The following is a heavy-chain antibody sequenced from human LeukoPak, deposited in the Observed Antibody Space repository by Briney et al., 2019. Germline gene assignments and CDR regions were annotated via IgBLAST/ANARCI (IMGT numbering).Heavy chain of an antibody. CDR2: IYGSGDKT. J-gene: IGHJ4*02. CDR3: AKGAAGLDD. CDR1: DFIFRNFA. D-gene: IGHD6-13*01. Sequence: GGSLRLSCAASDFIFRNFAMHWVRQAAGKGLEWVSDIYGSGDKTHYTDSVKGRFTISRDNSKNTLYLEMNSLSHEDTAIYYCAKGAAGLDDWGQGTLVTVSS. V-gene: IGHV3-23*01.